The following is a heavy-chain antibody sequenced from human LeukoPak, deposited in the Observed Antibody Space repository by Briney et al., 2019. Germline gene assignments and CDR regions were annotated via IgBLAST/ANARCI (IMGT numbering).Heavy chain of an antibody. J-gene: IGHJ4*02. D-gene: IGHD3-22*01. Sequence: ASVKISCKVSGYTFTDYYMHWVQQAPGKGLEWMGLVDPEDGETIYAEKFQGRVTITADTSTDTAYMELSSLRSEDTAVYYCATHAKYYCDSSGYYWGQGTLVTVSS. CDR1: GYTFTDYY. CDR2: VDPEDGET. V-gene: IGHV1-69-2*01. CDR3: ATHAKYYCDSSGYY.